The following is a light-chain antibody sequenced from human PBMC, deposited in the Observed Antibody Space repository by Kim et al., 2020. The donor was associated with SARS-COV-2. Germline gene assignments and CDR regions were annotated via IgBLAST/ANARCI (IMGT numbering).Light chain of an antibody. J-gene: IGLJ1*01. CDR1: NIGSKS. CDR2: YDT. CDR3: QVWDSSCDHYV. Sequence: SYELTQPPSVSVAPGKTARITCGGNNIGSKSVHWYQQKPGQAPVLVIYYDTDRPSGIPERFSGSNSGNTATLTMSRVEAGDEADYYCQVWDSSCDHYVFG. V-gene: IGLV3-21*04.